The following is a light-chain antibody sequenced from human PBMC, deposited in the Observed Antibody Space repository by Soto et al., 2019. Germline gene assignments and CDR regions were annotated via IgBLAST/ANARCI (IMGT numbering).Light chain of an antibody. V-gene: IGKV3-15*01. CDR1: QSVSSN. Sequence: EIVITQSPATLSVSPGERATLSCRASQSVSSNLAWYQQKPGQAPRLLIYGASTRATGIPARFSGSGSGTDFTLTVSRLEPEDFAVYYCQQYGRSVGFGQGTKVDIK. CDR2: GAS. J-gene: IGKJ1*01. CDR3: QQYGRSVG.